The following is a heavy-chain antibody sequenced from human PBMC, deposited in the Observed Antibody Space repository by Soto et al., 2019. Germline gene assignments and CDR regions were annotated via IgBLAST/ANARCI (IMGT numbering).Heavy chain of an antibody. CDR2: IIPILGIA. Sequence: QVQLVQSGAEVKKPGSSVKVSCKASGGTFSSYTISWVRQAPGQGLEWMGRIIPILGIANYAQKFQGRVTITADKSTRTDYMELSSLRSEDTAVYYCASLMSSGYYYGMDVWGQGTTVTVSS. D-gene: IGHD3-10*01. J-gene: IGHJ6*02. V-gene: IGHV1-69*02. CDR1: GGTFSSYT. CDR3: ASLMSSGYYYGMDV.